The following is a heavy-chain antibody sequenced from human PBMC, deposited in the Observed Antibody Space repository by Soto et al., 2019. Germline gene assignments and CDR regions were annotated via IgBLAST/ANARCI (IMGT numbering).Heavy chain of an antibody. CDR2: IYYSGST. CDR1: GGSISSGGYY. J-gene: IGHJ5*02. Sequence: QVQLQESGPGLVKPSQTLSLTCTVSGGSISSGGYYWSWIRQHPGKGLEWIGYIYYSGSTYYNQSLKSRVTISVDTSKNQFSLTLSSVTAADTSVYYCARGEDDILTCYSPAGFDPWGQGPLVTVSS. D-gene: IGHD3-9*01. CDR3: ARGEDDILTCYSPAGFDP. V-gene: IGHV4-31*03.